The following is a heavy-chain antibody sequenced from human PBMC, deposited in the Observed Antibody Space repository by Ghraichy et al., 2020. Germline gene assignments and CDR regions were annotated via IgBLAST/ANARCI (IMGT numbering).Heavy chain of an antibody. V-gene: IGHV1-8*01. CDR3: ARGTTCTNGVCYKNPFDY. CDR2: MNPNSGNT. CDR1: GYTFTSYD. D-gene: IGHD2-8*01. J-gene: IGHJ4*02. Sequence: ASVKVSCKASGYTFTSYDINWVRQATGQGLEWMGWMNPNSGNTGYAQKFQGRVTMTRNTSISTAYMELSSLRSEDTAVYYCARGTTCTNGVCYKNPFDYWGQGTLVTVSS.